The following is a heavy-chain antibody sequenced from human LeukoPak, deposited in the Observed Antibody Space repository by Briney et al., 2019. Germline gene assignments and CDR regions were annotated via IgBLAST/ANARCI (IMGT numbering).Heavy chain of an antibody. Sequence: GGSLRLSCAASGFTFSNYAMHWVRQAPGKGLEWVAVVSVDGSNKYYADSVKGRFSISRDNSKNTLYLQMNSLRAEDTAVYYCARELLGYCSSASCYTPWFDPWGQGTLVTVSS. CDR3: ARELLGYCSSASCYTPWFDP. CDR1: GFTFSNYA. D-gene: IGHD2-2*02. V-gene: IGHV3-30*04. J-gene: IGHJ5*02. CDR2: VSVDGSNK.